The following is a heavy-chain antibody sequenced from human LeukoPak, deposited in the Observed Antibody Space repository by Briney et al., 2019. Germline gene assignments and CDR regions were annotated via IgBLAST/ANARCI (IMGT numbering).Heavy chain of an antibody. CDR1: GGTFSSYA. V-gene: IGHV1-69*05. J-gene: IGHJ6*03. D-gene: IGHD2-15*01. Sequence: SVKVSCKASGGTFSSYAISWVRQAPGRGLEWMGEIIPIFGTANYAQKFQGRVTITTDESTSTAYMELSSLRSEDTAVYYCASCSGGSCYPYYYYYMDVWGKGTTVTVSS. CDR2: IIPIFGTA. CDR3: ASCSGGSCYPYYYYYMDV.